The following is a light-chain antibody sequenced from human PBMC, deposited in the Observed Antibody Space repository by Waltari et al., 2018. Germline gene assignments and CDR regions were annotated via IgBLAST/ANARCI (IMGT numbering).Light chain of an antibody. CDR1: QSVGDH. J-gene: IGKJ2*01. CDR3: QQYDSWPPYT. V-gene: IGKV3-15*01. CDR2: GAS. Sequence: VVTQSPDTLSVSPGERATVSCRASQSVGDHEAWYQQRAGQPPRLLIYGASARATDIPARFSGSGSGTEFTLTISSLQSEDFAVYYCQQYDSWPPYTFGQGTKLEMK.